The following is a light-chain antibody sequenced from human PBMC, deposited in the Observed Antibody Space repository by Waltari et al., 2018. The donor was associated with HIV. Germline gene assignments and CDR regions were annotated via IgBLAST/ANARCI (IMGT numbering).Light chain of an antibody. J-gene: IGLJ2*01. Sequence: QSALPQPHSVPGSPGRSVPISCTGTSSAICGYNYGFWYQHFTGKAPSVIIHDVNKRPSGVTDRFSGSKSGNTASLTISGLQTDDEADYYCCTYAGNSDVVFGGGTTLTVL. CDR2: DVN. CDR1: SSAICGYNY. CDR3: CTYAGNSDVV. V-gene: IGLV2-11*01.